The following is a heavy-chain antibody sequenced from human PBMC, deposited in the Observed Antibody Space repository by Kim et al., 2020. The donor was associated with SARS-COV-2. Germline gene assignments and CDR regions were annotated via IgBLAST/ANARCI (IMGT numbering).Heavy chain of an antibody. J-gene: IGHJ4*02. CDR2: INHSGST. D-gene: IGHD3-22*01. CDR3: ARVRPPYYYDSSGYLDY. V-gene: IGHV4-34*01. Sequence: SETLSLTCAVYGVSFSGYYWSWIRQPPGKGLEWIGEINHSGSTNYNPSLKSRVTISVDTSKNQFSLKLSSVTAADTAVYYCARVRPPYYYDSSGYLDYWGQGTLVTVSS. CDR1: GVSFSGYY.